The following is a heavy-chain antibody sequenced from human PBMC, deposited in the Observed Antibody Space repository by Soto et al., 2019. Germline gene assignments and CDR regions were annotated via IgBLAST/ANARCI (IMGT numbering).Heavy chain of an antibody. D-gene: IGHD1-26*01. V-gene: IGHV4-30-4*01. CDR1: GGSISSGDYY. Sequence: PSETLSLTCTVSGGSISSGDYYWSWIRQPPRKGLEWIGYIYYSGSTYYNPSLKSRVTISVDTSKNQFSLKLSSVTAADTAVYYCARDPGIVGATDAFDIWGQGTMVTVSS. CDR2: IYYSGST. CDR3: ARDPGIVGATDAFDI. J-gene: IGHJ3*02.